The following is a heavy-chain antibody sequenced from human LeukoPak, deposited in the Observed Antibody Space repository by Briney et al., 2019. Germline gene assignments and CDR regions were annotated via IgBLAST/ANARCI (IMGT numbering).Heavy chain of an antibody. Sequence: GGSLRLSCAASGFTFSSYSMNWVRQAPGKGLEWVSYISSSSSTIYYADSVKGRFTISRDNAKNSLYLQMNSLRAEDTALYYCATYGSGSGTFFDSWGQGTLVTVSS. CDR3: ATYGSGSGTFFDS. CDR2: ISSSSSTI. V-gene: IGHV3-48*04. J-gene: IGHJ4*01. CDR1: GFTFSSYS. D-gene: IGHD3-10*01.